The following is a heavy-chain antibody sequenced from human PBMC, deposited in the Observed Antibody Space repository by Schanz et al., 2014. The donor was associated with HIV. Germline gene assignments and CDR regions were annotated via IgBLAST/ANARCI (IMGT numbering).Heavy chain of an antibody. CDR3: ARGAAEMATMTPWRY. V-gene: IGHV1-69*06. Sequence: QVQLVQSGAEVKKPGSSVNVSCKTSGGTFSNYAISWVRQAPGQGLEWMGGIIPVSGTASYAQMFQGRVKIIADKSTSTAYMDLRSLRSDDTAVYYCARGAAEMATMTPWRYWGQGTLVTVSS. J-gene: IGHJ4*02. CDR2: IIPVSGTA. CDR1: GGTFSNYA. D-gene: IGHD5-12*01.